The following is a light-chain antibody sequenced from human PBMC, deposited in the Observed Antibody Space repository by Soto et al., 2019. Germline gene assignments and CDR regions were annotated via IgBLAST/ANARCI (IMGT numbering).Light chain of an antibody. V-gene: IGKV3-20*01. Sequence: EIVLAQSPDTLSLSPGERVTLSCRASQRVSNSYLVWYQQKPGQAPKLLIYDSSTRATGIPDRFSASGSGTDFTLSISRLEPDDSAVYYCQQYARSSWTFGLGTKVDIK. J-gene: IGKJ1*01. CDR1: QRVSNSY. CDR3: QQYARSSWT. CDR2: DSS.